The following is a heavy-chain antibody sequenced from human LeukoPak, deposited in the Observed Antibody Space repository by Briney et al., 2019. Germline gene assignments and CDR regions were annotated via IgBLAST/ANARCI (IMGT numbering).Heavy chain of an antibody. Sequence: SETLSLTCAVYGESFSGYFWNWIRQPPGKGLEWIGEINHSGSTSNHNPSLKSRVTISVDTSKNQFSLKLTSVTAADTGIYICARHGLGRGVYITRQYNYYMDVWGTGTTVTVSS. CDR1: GESFSGYF. CDR2: INHSGSTS. D-gene: IGHD3-10*01. CDR3: ARHGLGRGVYITRQYNYYMDV. J-gene: IGHJ6*03. V-gene: IGHV4-34*01.